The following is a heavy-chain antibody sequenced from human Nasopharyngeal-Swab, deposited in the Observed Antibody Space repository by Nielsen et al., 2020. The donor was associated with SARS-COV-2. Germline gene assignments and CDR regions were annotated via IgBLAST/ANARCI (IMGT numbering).Heavy chain of an antibody. CDR3: AREGYYYDSSGPRGGYYYYYMDV. J-gene: IGHJ6*03. CDR1: GGSISSYY. Sequence: SETLSLTCTVSGGSISSYYWSWIRQPPGKGLEWIGYIYYSGGTNYNPSLKSRVTISVDTSKNQFSLKLSSVTAADTAVYYCAREGYYYDSSGPRGGYYYYYMDVWGKGTTVTVSS. CDR2: IYYSGGT. D-gene: IGHD3-22*01. V-gene: IGHV4-59*01.